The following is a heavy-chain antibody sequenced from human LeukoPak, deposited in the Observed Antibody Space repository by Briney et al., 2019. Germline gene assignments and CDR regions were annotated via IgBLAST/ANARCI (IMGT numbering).Heavy chain of an antibody. J-gene: IGHJ6*03. CDR2: IFYSGST. V-gene: IGHV4-39*07. Sequence: SETLSLTCTVSSGSISTSNYYWGWVRQPPGKALEWIGNIFYSGSTYYSPSLKSRVTISLDTSRNQFSLKLNSVTAADTAVYYCARESVRSRYSGYDSVYYYYYMDVWGKGTTVTISS. CDR1: SGSISTSNYY. D-gene: IGHD5-12*01. CDR3: ARESVRSRYSGYDSVYYYYYMDV.